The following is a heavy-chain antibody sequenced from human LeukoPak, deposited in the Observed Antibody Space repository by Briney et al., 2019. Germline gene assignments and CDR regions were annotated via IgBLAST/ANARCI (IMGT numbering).Heavy chain of an antibody. D-gene: IGHD2-8*01. V-gene: IGHV1-69*13. CDR2: IIPIFGTA. J-gene: IGHJ6*03. Sequence: SVKVSCKASGGTFSSYAISWVRQAPGQGLEWMGGIIPIFGTANYAQKFQGRVMITADESTSTAYMELSSLRSEDTAVYYCARCGMLALGYYYYYYMDVWGRGTTVTASS. CDR3: ARCGMLALGYYYYYYMDV. CDR1: GGTFSSYA.